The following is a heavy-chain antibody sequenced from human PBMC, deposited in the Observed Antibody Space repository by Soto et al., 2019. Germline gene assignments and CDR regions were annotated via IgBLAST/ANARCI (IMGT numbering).Heavy chain of an antibody. V-gene: IGHV4-59*11. CDR3: ARDTSSSGFEY. D-gene: IGHD6-6*01. J-gene: IGHJ4*02. CDR2: IYYSGST. Sequence: SETPSLTCTVLGVSIISHFWSWIRQPPGKGLEWIGYIYYSGSTNYNPSLKSRVTISVDTSKNQFSLKLSSVTAADTAVYYCARDTSSSGFEYWGQGTLVTVS. CDR1: GVSIISHF.